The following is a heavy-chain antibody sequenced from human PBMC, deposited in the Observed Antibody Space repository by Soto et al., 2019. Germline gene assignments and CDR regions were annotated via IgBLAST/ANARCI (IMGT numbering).Heavy chain of an antibody. D-gene: IGHD5-18*01. CDR2: IKCKTDGGTT. Sequence: GGSLRLCCAASGFTFSNAWMNWVRQAPGKGLEWVGRIKCKTDGGTTDYAAPVKGTFTISRDDSKITLYLQINSLKTEDTAVDYCTPEPVLRRPPHSRTAMVTMWYDYWGQGTLLTVSS. V-gene: IGHV3-15*07. CDR1: GFTFSNAW. CDR3: TPEPVLRRPPHSRTAMVTMWYDY. J-gene: IGHJ4*02.